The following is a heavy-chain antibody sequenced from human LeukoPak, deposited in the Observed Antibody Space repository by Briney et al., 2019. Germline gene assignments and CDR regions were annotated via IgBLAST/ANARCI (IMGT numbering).Heavy chain of an antibody. CDR2: VYHTKTT. CDR1: GGSINTGDYS. V-gene: IGHV4-30-2*01. D-gene: IGHD3-10*01. J-gene: IGHJ4*02. CDR3: ARALGYYGSGTPYFDS. Sequence: MSSQTLSLTCAVAGGSINTGDYSWSWIRLPPGKGLEWIGYVYHTKTTYYNPSLKSRVTISVDMSKNQFSLKLTSVTAPDSAMYFCARALGYYGSGTPYFDSWGQGTLVTVSS.